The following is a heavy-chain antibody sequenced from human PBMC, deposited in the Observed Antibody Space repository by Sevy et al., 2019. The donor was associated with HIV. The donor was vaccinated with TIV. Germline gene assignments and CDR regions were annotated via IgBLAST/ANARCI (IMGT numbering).Heavy chain of an antibody. CDR3: ARGADYFDSSGANFEY. Sequence: GGSLRLSCAASGFSFSNYGMHWVRQAPGNGLEWVALIWYDGSSKYYADSVKGRLTISRDNSKNTLSLQMNSLRAEDTAVYYCARGADYFDSSGANFEYWGQGTLVTVSS. V-gene: IGHV3-33*01. CDR2: IWYDGSSK. D-gene: IGHD3-22*01. J-gene: IGHJ4*02. CDR1: GFSFSNYG.